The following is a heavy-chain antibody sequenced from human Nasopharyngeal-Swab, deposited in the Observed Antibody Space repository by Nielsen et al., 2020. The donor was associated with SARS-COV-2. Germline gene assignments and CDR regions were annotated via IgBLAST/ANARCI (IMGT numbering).Heavy chain of an antibody. J-gene: IGHJ4*02. Sequence: ASVQVSCKASGYTFTSYDINWVRQATGQGLEWMGWMNPNSGNTGYAQKFQGRVTMTRNTSISTAYTELSSLRSEDTAVYYCARAGKIQLWFNSLYYFDYWGQGTLVTVSS. CDR2: MNPNSGNT. CDR3: ARAGKIQLWFNSLYYFDY. D-gene: IGHD5-18*01. CDR1: GYTFTSYD. V-gene: IGHV1-8*01.